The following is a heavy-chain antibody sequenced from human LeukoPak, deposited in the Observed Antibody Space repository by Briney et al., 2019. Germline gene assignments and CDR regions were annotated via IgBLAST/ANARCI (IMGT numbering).Heavy chain of an antibody. CDR2: IIPILGIA. J-gene: IGHJ4*02. V-gene: IGHV1-69*04. D-gene: IGHD3-10*01. CDR1: GGTFSSYA. Sequence: GASVKVSCKASGGTFSSYAISWVRQAPGQGLEWMGRIIPILGIANYAQKFQGRVTITADKSTSTAYMELSSLRSEDTAVNYCARGHYYGSGSPHDYWGQGTLVTVSS. CDR3: ARGHYYGSGSPHDY.